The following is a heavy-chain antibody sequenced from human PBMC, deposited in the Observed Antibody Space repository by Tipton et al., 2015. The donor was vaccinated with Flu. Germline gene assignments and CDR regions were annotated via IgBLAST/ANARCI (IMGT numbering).Heavy chain of an antibody. V-gene: IGHV3-23*01. J-gene: IGHJ4*02. D-gene: IGHD3-3*01. CDR2: ISGSGGST. CDR1: GFTFSSYA. Sequence: SLRLSCAASGFTFSSYAMSWVRQAPGKGLEWVSAISGSGGSTYYADSVKGRFTISRDNSKNTLYLQMNSLRAEGTAVYYCANQRGNLEWLFPDWGQGTLVTVSS. CDR3: ANQRGNLEWLFPD.